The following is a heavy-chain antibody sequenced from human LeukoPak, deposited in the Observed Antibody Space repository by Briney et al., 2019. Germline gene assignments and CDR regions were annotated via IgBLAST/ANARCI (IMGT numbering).Heavy chain of an antibody. CDR1: GFTFSSYG. J-gene: IGHJ6*04. CDR3: AELGITMIGGV. V-gene: IGHV3-48*04. D-gene: IGHD3-10*02. CDR2: FSSSGSTI. Sequence: GGTLRLSCAAFGFTFSSYGMSWVRQAPGKGLEWVSAFSSSGSTIYYADSVKGRFTISRDNAKNSLYLQMNSLRAEDTAVYYCAELGITMIGGVWGKGTTVTISS.